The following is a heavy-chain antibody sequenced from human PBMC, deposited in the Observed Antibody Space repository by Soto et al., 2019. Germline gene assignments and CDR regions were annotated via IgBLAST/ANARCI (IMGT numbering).Heavy chain of an antibody. CDR2: IYWDDDK. D-gene: IGHD3-16*01. CDR3: EHMPNYYQYDWFDP. Sequence: QITLKESGPTLVKPTQTLTLTCTFSGFSLTTRGVGVGWIRQPPGKALECLALIYWDDDKLYSPSLQSRLSITMDTSKNVVVLTMNNVDHVDTATYSCEHMPNYYQYDWFDPWGQGTLVSVSS. V-gene: IGHV2-5*02. J-gene: IGHJ5*02. CDR1: GFSLTTRGVG.